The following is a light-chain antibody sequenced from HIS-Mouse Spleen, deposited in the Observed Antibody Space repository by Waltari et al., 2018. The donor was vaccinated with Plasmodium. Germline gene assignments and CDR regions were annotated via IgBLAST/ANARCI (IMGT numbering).Light chain of an antibody. V-gene: IGLV3-10*01. Sequence: SYELTQPPSVSVSPGHTARITCSGDALPKNYAYCYQQKSGQAPVLGIYEDSKRPSGIPERFSGSSSGTMATLTISGAQVEDEADYYCYSTDSSGNHRVFGGGTKLTVL. CDR3: YSTDSSGNHRV. CDR1: ALPKNY. J-gene: IGLJ3*02. CDR2: EDS.